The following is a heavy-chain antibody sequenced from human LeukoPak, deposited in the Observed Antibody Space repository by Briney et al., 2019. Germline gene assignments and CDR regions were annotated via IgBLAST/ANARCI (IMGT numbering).Heavy chain of an antibody. CDR1: GYNFTSFW. J-gene: IGHJ4*02. V-gene: IGHV5-51*01. CDR3: ARCSQWSDY. D-gene: IGHD2-8*01. CDR2: IYPGDSYT. Sequence: GESLKLPGKGSGYNFTSFWIGWVRQMPGKGLEWMGIIYPGDSYTRYSPSFQGQDTISADHYISTAYLQWSSLKASDTAMCYCARCSQWSDYWGQGNPVTVSS.